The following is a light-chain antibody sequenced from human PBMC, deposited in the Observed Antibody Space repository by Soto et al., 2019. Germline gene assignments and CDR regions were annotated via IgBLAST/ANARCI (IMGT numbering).Light chain of an antibody. CDR1: SSDVGTYDL. Sequence: QSALTQPASVSGSPGQSITISCTGTSSDVGTYDLVSWYQQHPGKAPKLVISAVTKRPSGVSDRFSGSKSGNTASLTISGLQTEDEADYYCCSYSGPSIYVVFGGGTKLTVL. V-gene: IGLV2-23*02. J-gene: IGLJ2*01. CDR3: CSYSGPSIYVV. CDR2: AVT.